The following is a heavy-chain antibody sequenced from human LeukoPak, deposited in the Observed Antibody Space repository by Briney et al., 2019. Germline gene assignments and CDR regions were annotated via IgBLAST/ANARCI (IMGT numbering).Heavy chain of an antibody. CDR1: GFTVSSNY. D-gene: IGHD6-19*01. CDR3: PMAHYSGGWRSFDY. Sequence: GGSLRLSCAASGFTVSSNYMSWVRQAPGKGLEWVSLIYSGGSTYYGDSVKGRFTISKDNSKNTLYLQMNNLKAEDTAVYYLPMAHYSGGWRSFDYWGQGTLVTVSS. CDR2: IYSGGST. J-gene: IGHJ4*02. V-gene: IGHV3-66*01.